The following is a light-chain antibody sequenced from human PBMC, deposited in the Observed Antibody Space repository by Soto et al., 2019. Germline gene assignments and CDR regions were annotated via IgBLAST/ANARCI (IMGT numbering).Light chain of an antibody. CDR1: QSVSSSY. Sequence: EIVWTQSPGTRSLSPGERATLSCRASQSVSSSYLAWYQQKPGQAPRLLIYGASSRATGIPDRFSGSGSGTDFTLTISRLEPEDFAVYYCQQYGSSPTFGQGTKVDIK. CDR2: GAS. J-gene: IGKJ1*01. V-gene: IGKV3-20*01. CDR3: QQYGSSPT.